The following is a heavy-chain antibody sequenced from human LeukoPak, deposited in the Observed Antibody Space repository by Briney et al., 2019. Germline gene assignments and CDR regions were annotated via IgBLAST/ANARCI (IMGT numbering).Heavy chain of an antibody. CDR3: AKGIPRRDY. CDR1: GFTFSSYG. CDR2: IRYYGSNK. J-gene: IGHJ4*02. Sequence: GGSLRLSCAASGFTFSSYGMHRVRQAPAKGLELVAFIRYYGSNKNYSNSVNDRFTISRDNSSNTLYLQMNGLRAEDTAVYNCAKGIPRRDYWGQGNLVTVSS. V-gene: IGHV3-30*02.